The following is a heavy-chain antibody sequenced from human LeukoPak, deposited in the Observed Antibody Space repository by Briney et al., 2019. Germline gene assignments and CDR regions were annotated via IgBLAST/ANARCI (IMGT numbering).Heavy chain of an antibody. CDR3: AREYSRSYFDY. J-gene: IGHJ4*02. D-gene: IGHD1-26*01. CDR2: IIPIFGTA. V-gene: IGHV1-69*05. Sequence: ASVKVSCKASGGTYSSYAISWVRQAPGQGLEWMGGIIPIFGTANYAQKFQGRVTITTDESTSTTYMELSSLRSEDTAVYYCAREYSRSYFDYWGQGTLVTVSS. CDR1: GGTYSSYA.